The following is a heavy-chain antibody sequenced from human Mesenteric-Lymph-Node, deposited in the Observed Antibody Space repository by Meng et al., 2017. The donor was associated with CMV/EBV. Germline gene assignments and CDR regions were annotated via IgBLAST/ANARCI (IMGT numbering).Heavy chain of an antibody. J-gene: IGHJ5*02. D-gene: IGHD2-2*01. CDR2: VWYTGRT. Sequence: SETLSLTCTVSGGSISISSFFWGWIRQSPGKGLEWIGSVWYTGRTFYNPSFTSRVAISVDTSKNQFSLKLSSVTAADTAVYYCARSHPYCSSTSCYPNWFDPWGQGTLVTVSS. V-gene: IGHV4-39*01. CDR1: GGSISISSFF. CDR3: ARSHPYCSSTSCYPNWFDP.